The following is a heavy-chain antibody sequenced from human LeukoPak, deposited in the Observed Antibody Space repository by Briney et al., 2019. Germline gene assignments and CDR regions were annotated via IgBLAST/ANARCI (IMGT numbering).Heavy chain of an antibody. CDR3: ARDRGSAGGFDF. CDR1: GGSISSSSYY. V-gene: IGHV4-61*01. CDR2: VSHSGST. J-gene: IGHJ4*02. Sequence: SETLSLTCTVSGGSISSSSYYWSWIRQPPGKGLEWIAFVSHSGSTNYNPSLKNRVTISRDTSKDQLSLKLSSVTAADTAVYYCARDRGSAGGFDFWGQGALVTVSS. D-gene: IGHD6-13*01.